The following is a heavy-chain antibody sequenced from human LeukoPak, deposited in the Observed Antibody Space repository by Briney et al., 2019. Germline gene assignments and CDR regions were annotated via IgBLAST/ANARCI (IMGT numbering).Heavy chain of an antibody. Sequence: GGSLRPSCAASAFTFSSDAISWVRQAPGKGLEWVSATSGSGGSTYYADSVKGRFTISRDNSKNTLYLQMNSLRAEDTAVYYCAKDSPRVATDGGYYFDYWGQGTLVTVSS. V-gene: IGHV3-23*01. J-gene: IGHJ4*02. CDR1: AFTFSSDA. D-gene: IGHD5-12*01. CDR2: TSGSGGST. CDR3: AKDSPRVATDGGYYFDY.